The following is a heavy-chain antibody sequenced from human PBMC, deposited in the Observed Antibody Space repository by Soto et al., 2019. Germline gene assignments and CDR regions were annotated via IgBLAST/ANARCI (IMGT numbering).Heavy chain of an antibody. J-gene: IGHJ4*02. CDR2: MNPNSGNT. V-gene: IGHV1-8*01. CDR1: GYTFTSFD. Sequence: QVQLVQSGAEVKKPGASVKVSCKASGYTFTSFDINWVRQATGQGLEWMGWMNPNSGNTGYAQKFQGRVTMTRNNSLSTAYMELSSLRSEDTAIYYCARAYTWGISATGTWGQGTLVTVSS. CDR3: ARAYTWGISATGT. D-gene: IGHD6-13*01.